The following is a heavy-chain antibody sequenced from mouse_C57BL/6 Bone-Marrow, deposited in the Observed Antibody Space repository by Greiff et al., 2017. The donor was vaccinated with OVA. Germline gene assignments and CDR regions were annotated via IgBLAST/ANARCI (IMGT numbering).Heavy chain of an antibody. V-gene: IGHV1-81*01. CDR3: ARRDYSNPLYAMDY. CDR1: GYTFTSYG. D-gene: IGHD2-5*01. Sequence: QVQLKGSGAELARPGASVKLSCKASGYTFTSYGISWVKQRTGQGLEWIGEIYPRSGNTYYNEKFKGKATLTADKSSSTAYMELRSLTSEDSAVYFCARRDYSNPLYAMDYWGQGTSVTVSS. J-gene: IGHJ4*01. CDR2: IYPRSGNT.